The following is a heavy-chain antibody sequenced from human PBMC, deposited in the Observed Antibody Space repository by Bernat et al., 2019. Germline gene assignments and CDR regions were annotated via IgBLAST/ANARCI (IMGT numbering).Heavy chain of an antibody. V-gene: IGHV3-23*01. CDR1: GFTFSSYA. J-gene: IGHJ4*02. CDR3: ANHLVVTYGSFDY. Sequence: EVQLLESGGGLVQPGGSLRLSCAASGFTFSSYAMSWVRQAPGKGLEWVSGISDSGGSTYYADSVKGRFTISRDNSKNTLYLQMNSLRAEDTAVYYCANHLVVTYGSFDYWGQGTLVTVSS. D-gene: IGHD2-15*01. CDR2: ISDSGGST.